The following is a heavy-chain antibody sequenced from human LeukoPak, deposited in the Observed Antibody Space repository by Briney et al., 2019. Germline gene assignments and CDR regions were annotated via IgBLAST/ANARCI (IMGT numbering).Heavy chain of an antibody. D-gene: IGHD6-19*01. CDR3: AKEGSSGWVPNY. CDR1: GYTFTGYY. V-gene: IGHV1-2*02. J-gene: IGHJ4*02. CDR2: INPNNGDT. Sequence: GASVKVSCKATGYTFTGYYIHWVRQAPGQGLEWMGWINPNNGDTSFAQKFQGRVTMTRDTSISTVYMELSRLRSDDTAVYYCAKEGSSGWVPNYWGQGTLVTVSS.